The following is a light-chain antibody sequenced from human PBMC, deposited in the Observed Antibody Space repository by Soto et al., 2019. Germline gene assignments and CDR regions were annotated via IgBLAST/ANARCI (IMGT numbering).Light chain of an antibody. V-gene: IGKV3-20*01. CDR2: GAS. CDR1: QSVSSGY. J-gene: IGKJ1*01. Sequence: ETVLTQSPGTLSLSPGERATLTCRASQSVSSGYLAWYQQKPGQAPRLLIYGASSRATGIPDRFSGSGSGTDFTLTISRLEPEDFAVYYCQQYDSSPTWTCGQGTKVEIK. CDR3: QQYDSSPTWT.